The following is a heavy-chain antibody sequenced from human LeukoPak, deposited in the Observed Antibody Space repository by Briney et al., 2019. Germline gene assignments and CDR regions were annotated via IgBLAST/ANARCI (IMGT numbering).Heavy chain of an antibody. CDR2: ISGTGGST. CDR3: AKSSYYDSSGFYREYYFDY. J-gene: IGHJ4*02. Sequence: PGGSLRLSCVASGFIFNSFGMSWVRQAPGKGLECVSAISGTGGSTHYADSVKGRFTISRDNSKNTLYLQMNSLRAGDTAVYYCAKSSYYDSSGFYREYYFDYWGQGTLVPVSS. D-gene: IGHD3-22*01. V-gene: IGHV3-23*01. CDR1: GFIFNSFG.